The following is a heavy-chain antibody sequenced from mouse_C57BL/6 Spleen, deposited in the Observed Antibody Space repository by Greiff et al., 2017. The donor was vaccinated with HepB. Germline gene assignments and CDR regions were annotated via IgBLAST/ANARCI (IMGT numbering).Heavy chain of an antibody. Sequence: QVQLKESGAELVKPGASVKLSCKASGYTFTEYTIHWVKQRSGQGLEWIGWFYPGSGSIKYNEKFKDKATLTADKSSSTAYMELSRLTSEDSAVYFRARHEALHTTVVTSYFDDWGQGTTLTVSS. CDR2: FYPGSGSI. D-gene: IGHD1-1*01. CDR3: ARHEALHTTVVTSYFDD. CDR1: GYTFTEYT. V-gene: IGHV1-62-2*01. J-gene: IGHJ2*01.